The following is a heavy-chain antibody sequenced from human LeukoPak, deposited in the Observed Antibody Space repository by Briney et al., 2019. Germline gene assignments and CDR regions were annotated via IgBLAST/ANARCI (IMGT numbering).Heavy chain of an antibody. CDR2: VYYTGAS. Sequence: SETLSLTCTVSGGSISSSSYYWGWIRQPPGKGLEWIGSVYYTGASYYNPSLKSRVTISIDTSKNQFSLNLTSVTAADTAVYYCARGAPPQNWGQGALVTVSS. CDR3: ARGAPPQN. V-gene: IGHV4-39*07. J-gene: IGHJ4*02. CDR1: GGSISSSSYY.